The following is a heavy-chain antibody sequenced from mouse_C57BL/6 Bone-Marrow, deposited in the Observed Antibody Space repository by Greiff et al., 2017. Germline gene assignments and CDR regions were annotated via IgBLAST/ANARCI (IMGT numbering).Heavy chain of an antibody. D-gene: IGHD2-4*01. Sequence: QVQLQQPGAELVKPGASVKLSCKASGYTFTSYWMQWVKQRPGQGLEWIGEIDPSDSYTNYNQTFKGKATLTVDTSSSTAYMQLSSLTSEDSAVYYCARDDYARFAYWGQGTLVTVSA. CDR2: IDPSDSYT. CDR1: GYTFTSYW. V-gene: IGHV1-50*01. J-gene: IGHJ3*01. CDR3: ARDDYARFAY.